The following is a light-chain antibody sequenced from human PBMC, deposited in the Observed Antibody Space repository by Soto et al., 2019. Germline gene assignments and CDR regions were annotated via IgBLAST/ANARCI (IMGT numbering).Light chain of an antibody. CDR3: KQYNNWPWT. Sequence: EILLTQSPATLTLSPGERATLSCRASQSVSSYLAWYQQKPGQAPRLLIYDASNRATGIPARFSGSGSGTDFTLTIRSLQSEDFAVYYCKQYNNWPWTVGQGTKVEI. CDR2: DAS. CDR1: QSVSSY. V-gene: IGKV3-11*01. J-gene: IGKJ1*01.